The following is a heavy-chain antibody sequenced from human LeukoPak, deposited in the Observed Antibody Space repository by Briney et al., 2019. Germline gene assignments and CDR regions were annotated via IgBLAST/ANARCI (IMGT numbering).Heavy chain of an antibody. J-gene: IGHJ4*02. V-gene: IGHV4-59*08. CDR1: GGSFSSYY. CDR3: ARTYCSGGTCYPSYYFDY. Sequence: PSETLSLTCAVYGGSFSSYYWSWIRQPPGKGLEWIGYIYYSGSTNYNPSLKSRVTISVDTSKNQFSLKLSSVTAADTAVYYCARTYCSGGTCYPSYYFDYWGQGTLVTVSS. D-gene: IGHD2-15*01. CDR2: IYYSGST.